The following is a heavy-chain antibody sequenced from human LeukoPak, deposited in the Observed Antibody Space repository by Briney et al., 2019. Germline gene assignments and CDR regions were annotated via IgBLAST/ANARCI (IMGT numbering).Heavy chain of an antibody. V-gene: IGHV3-23*01. J-gene: IGHJ3*02. CDR2: IAGGDDR. CDR3: ARERDAFDI. CDR1: GSIFSPYA. Sequence: GGSLRLSCAASGSIFSPYAMSWVRQAPGKGLEWVAGIAGGDDRFYADSVKGRFSISRDNSKNTLYLQMNSLRAEDTAVYYCARERDAFDIWGQGTMVTVSS.